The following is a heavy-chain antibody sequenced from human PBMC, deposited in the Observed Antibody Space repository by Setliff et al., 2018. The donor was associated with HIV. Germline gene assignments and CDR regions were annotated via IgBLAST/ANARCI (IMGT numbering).Heavy chain of an antibody. CDR3: ARATPFVVVPAAPNYYYYMDV. CDR2: IYYSGSN. J-gene: IGHJ6*03. D-gene: IGHD2-2*01. V-gene: IGHV4-39*01. Sequence: SETLSLTCTVSGGSISSSSYYWGWIRQPPGKGLEWIGSIYYSGSNYYNPSLKRRVTISVDTSKNQFSLKLSSVTAAETAVYSCARATPFVVVPAAPNYYYYMDVWGKGTTVTVSS. CDR1: GGSISSSSYY.